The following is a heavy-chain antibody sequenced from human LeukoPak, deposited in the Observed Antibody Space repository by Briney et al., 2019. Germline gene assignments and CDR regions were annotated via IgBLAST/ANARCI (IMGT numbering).Heavy chain of an antibody. D-gene: IGHD6-6*01. J-gene: IGHJ6*02. CDR1: GFTFSSYW. Sequence: PGGSLRLPCAASGFTFSSYWMSWVRQAPGKGLEWVANIKQDGSEKYYVDSVKGRFTISRDNAKNSLYLQMNSLRAEDTAVYYCSSSWDYYYYGMDVWGQGTTVTVSS. CDR3: SSSWDYYYYGMDV. V-gene: IGHV3-7*01. CDR2: IKQDGSEK.